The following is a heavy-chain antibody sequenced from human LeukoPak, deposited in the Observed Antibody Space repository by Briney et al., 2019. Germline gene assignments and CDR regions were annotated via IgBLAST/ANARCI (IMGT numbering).Heavy chain of an antibody. Sequence: GGSLRLSCAASGFPFNAYWMTWVRQAPGKGLEWVANIKQDGSKKSYVDSVKGRFTISRDNAKNSLYLQMNSLRAEDTAIYYCTRVGYIDEGIDYWGQGTLVTVSS. CDR3: TRVGYIDEGIDY. CDR2: IKQDGSKK. V-gene: IGHV3-7*04. CDR1: GFPFNAYW. J-gene: IGHJ4*02. D-gene: IGHD5-24*01.